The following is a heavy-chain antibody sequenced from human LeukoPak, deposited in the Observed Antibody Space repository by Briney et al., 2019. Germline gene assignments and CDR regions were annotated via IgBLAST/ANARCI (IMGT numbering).Heavy chain of an antibody. CDR2: INHSGST. CDR3: ARGRSLDY. J-gene: IGHJ4*02. Sequence: SETLSLTCAVYGGSFSGYYWSWIRQPPGKGLEWIGEINHSGSTNYNPSLKSRVTISVDTSKNQFSLKLSSVTAADTAVYYCARGRSLDYWGQGTLVTVSS. CDR1: GGSFSGYY. V-gene: IGHV4-34*01.